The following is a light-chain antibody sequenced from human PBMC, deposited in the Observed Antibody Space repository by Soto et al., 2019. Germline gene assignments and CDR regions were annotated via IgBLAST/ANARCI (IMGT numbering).Light chain of an antibody. Sequence: IQLTQSPSSLSASVGDRVTITCRASQGIISYLAWYQQKPGKAPKLLIYAASTLQSGVPSRFSGSGFGTNFTLTITSLQPEDSATYFCQQAKSFPLTFGQGTRLEN. CDR3: QQAKSFPLT. J-gene: IGKJ5*01. CDR2: AAS. V-gene: IGKV1-9*01. CDR1: QGIISY.